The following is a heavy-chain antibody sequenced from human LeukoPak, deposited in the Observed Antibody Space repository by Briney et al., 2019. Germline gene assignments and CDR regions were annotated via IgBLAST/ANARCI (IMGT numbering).Heavy chain of an antibody. J-gene: IGHJ4*02. CDR3: ARENWNSDHFDY. CDR2: ISSSSSYI. CDR1: GFTFSSYS. D-gene: IGHD1-7*01. Sequence: PGXSLRLSCAASGFTFSSYSMNWVRQAPGKGLEWVSSISSSSSYIYYADSVKGRFTISRDNAKTSLYLQMNSLRAEDTAVYYCARENWNSDHFDYWGQGTLVTVSS. V-gene: IGHV3-21*01.